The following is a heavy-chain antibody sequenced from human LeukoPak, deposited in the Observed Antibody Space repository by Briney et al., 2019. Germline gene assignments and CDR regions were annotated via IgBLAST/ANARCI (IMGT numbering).Heavy chain of an antibody. CDR3: ARDPYSGGYGAYYYYYMDV. Sequence: PGGSLRLSCAASGFTFSSYWMHWVRHTPGKGLVWVSSITSSSSHTYYADSVKGRYTISRDNAKNSLYLQMDSLRAEDTAVYYCARDPYSGGYGAYYYYYMDVWGKGTTVTISS. V-gene: IGHV3-21*01. CDR1: GFTFSSYW. CDR2: ITSSSSHT. J-gene: IGHJ6*03. D-gene: IGHD1-26*01.